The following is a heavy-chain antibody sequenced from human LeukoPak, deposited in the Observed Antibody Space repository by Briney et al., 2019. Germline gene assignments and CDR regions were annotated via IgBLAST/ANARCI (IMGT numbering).Heavy chain of an antibody. CDR2: IYYSGST. D-gene: IGHD2-15*01. J-gene: IGHJ4*02. CDR1: GGSISSYY. V-gene: IGHV4-59*01. Sequence: SETLSLTCTVSGGSISSYYWSWIQQPPGKGLEWIGYIYYSGSTNYNPSLKSRVNISVDASKNQFSLRLTSVTAADTAVYYCARLSSKKVANFDYWGQGTLVTVSS. CDR3: ARLSSKKVANFDY.